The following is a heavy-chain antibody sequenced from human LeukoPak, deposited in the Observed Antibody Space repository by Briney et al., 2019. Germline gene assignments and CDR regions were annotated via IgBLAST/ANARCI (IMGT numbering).Heavy chain of an antibody. CDR2: IIPIFGTA. V-gene: IGHV1-69*13. CDR3: ASQSGEDYYGSGSYQDY. D-gene: IGHD3-10*01. CDR1: GYTFTSYG. Sequence: ASVKVSCKASGYTFTSYGISWVRQAPGQGLEWMGGIIPIFGTANYAQKFQGRVTITADESTSTAYMELSSLRSEDTAVYYCASQSGEDYYGSGSYQDYWGQGTLVTVSS. J-gene: IGHJ4*02.